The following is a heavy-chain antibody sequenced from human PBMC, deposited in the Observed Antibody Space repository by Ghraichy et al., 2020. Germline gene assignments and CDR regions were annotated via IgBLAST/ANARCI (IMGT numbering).Heavy chain of an antibody. V-gene: IGHV3-49*03. CDR3: TRLTLRGWAHGTCFFGY. Sequence: GGSLRLSCTASGFTFGDYAMSWFRQAPGKGLEWVGFIRSKAYGGTTEYAASVKGRFTISRDDSKSIAYLQMNSLKTEDTAVYYCTRLTLRGWAHGTCFFGYWGQGTLVTVSS. CDR2: IRSKAYGGTT. J-gene: IGHJ4*02. CDR1: GFTFGDYA. D-gene: IGHD6-19*01.